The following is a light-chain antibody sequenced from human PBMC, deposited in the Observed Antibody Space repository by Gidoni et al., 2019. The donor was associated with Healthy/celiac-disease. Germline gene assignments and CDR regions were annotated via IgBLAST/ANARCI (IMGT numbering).Light chain of an antibody. J-gene: IGKJ5*01. V-gene: IGKV2-28*01. CDR1: QSLLHSNGYNY. Sequence: DIVMTQSPLSLPVTPGEPASISCRSSQSLLHSNGYNYLDWYLQKPGQSPQLLIYLGSNRASGVPDRFSGSGSGTDFTLKISRVEAEDVGVYYCMQALQTPATFXQXTRLXIK. CDR2: LGS. CDR3: MQALQTPAT.